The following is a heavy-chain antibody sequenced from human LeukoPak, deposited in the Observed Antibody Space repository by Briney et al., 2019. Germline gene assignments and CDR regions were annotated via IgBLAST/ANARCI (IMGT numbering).Heavy chain of an antibody. D-gene: IGHD2-15*01. CDR1: GFAFSTYA. Sequence: QPGRSLRLSCAASGFAFSTYAMYWVRQAPGKGLEWVTVIWYDGSNKYYADSVKGRFTISRDNSKNTLYLQMNSLRAEDTAVYYCARGAYCSDDSCPGAFDIWGQGTMVTFSS. CDR3: ARGAYCSDDSCPGAFDI. J-gene: IGHJ3*02. CDR2: IWYDGSNK. V-gene: IGHV3-33*01.